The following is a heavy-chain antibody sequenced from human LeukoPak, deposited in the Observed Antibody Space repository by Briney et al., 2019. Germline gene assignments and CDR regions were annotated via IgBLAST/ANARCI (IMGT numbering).Heavy chain of an antibody. J-gene: IGHJ4*02. V-gene: IGHV1-2*02. D-gene: IGHD3-16*01. Sequence: ASVKVSCTASGFTFTDHYMHWVRQAPGQGLEWMGWINGKSGVTFYAQQFQDRITVTRDTSISTMYLELNRLTSADTAIYYRARDFDWGPDYWGPGTLVAVSS. CDR3: ARDFDWGPDY. CDR1: GFTFTDHY. CDR2: INGKSGVT.